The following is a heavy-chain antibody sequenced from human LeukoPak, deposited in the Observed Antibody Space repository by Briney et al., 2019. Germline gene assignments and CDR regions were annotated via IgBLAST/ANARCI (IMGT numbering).Heavy chain of an antibody. Sequence: PGGSLRLSCAASGFTFRSYWMSWVRQAPGKGLEWVASVKEDGSEEYSVDSVKGRFTISRDNAKNSLYLQMNSLRAEDTAVYYCARLGYCSSGSCFYGMDVWGRGTTVTASS. CDR3: ARLGYCSSGSCFYGMDV. V-gene: IGHV3-7*05. CDR2: VKEDGSEE. CDR1: GFTFRSYW. D-gene: IGHD2-15*01. J-gene: IGHJ6*02.